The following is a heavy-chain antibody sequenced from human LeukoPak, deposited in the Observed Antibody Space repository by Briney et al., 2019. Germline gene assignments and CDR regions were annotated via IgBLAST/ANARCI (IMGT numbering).Heavy chain of an antibody. J-gene: IGHJ3*02. CDR3: ARASYYYDNAFDI. CDR2: IYYSGST. CDR1: GGSISSYY. V-gene: IGHV4-59*01. Sequence: SETLSLTCTVSGGSISSYYWSWIRQPPGKGLEWIGYIYYSGSTNYNPSLKSRVTISVDTSKNQFSLKLSSVTAADTAVYYCARASYYYDNAFDIWGQGTMVTVSS. D-gene: IGHD3-22*01.